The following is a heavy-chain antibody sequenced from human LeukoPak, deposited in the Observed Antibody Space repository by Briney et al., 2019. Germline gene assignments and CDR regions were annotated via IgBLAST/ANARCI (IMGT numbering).Heavy chain of an antibody. CDR3: AKDSRARQFGEFLSRAPQYNWFDP. J-gene: IGHJ5*02. V-gene: IGHV3-30*02. CDR2: IRYDGSNK. D-gene: IGHD3-10*01. CDR1: GFTFSNYG. Sequence: GGSLRLSCAVSGFTFSNYGMHRVRQAPGKGLEWVAFIRYDGSNKFYPDSVKGRFTTSRDNSKNTLYLQMNSLRAEDTAVYYCAKDSRARQFGEFLSRAPQYNWFDPWGQGTLVTVSS.